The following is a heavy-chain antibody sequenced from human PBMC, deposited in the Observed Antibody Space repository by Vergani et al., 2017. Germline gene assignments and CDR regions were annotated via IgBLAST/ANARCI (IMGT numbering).Heavy chain of an antibody. Sequence: QVQLQESGPGLVKPSGTLSLTCAVSGGSISSSNWWSWVRQPPGKGLEWIGEIYHSGSNNYNPYLKSRITTSVDKSKNQFDMKLSSVTAADTAVYYCAIGGTTVNSDFDYWGQGTLVTVSS. V-gene: IGHV4-4*02. CDR1: GGSISSSNW. J-gene: IGHJ4*02. D-gene: IGHD4-17*01. CDR3: AIGGTTVNSDFDY. CDR2: IYHSGSN.